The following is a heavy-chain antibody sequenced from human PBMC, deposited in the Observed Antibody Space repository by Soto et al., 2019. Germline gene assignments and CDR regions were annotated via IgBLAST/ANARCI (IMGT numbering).Heavy chain of an antibody. V-gene: IGHV3-23*01. J-gene: IGHJ4*02. CDR2: ISGGGGST. D-gene: IGHD6-19*01. CDR1: GFPFSSYA. Sequence: PGGSLRLSCAASGFPFSSYAMNWVRQPPGKGLEWVSAISGGGGSTYYADSVKGRFTISRDNSKNTLYLQMNSLRAEDTAVYYCAKDAQAVARSEIDYWGQGTLVTVSS. CDR3: AKDAQAVARSEIDY.